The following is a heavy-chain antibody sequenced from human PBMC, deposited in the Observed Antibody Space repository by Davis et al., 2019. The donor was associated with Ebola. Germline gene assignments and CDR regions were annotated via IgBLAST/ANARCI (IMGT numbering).Heavy chain of an antibody. CDR1: GGSISSYY. CDR2: IYYSGST. V-gene: IGHV4-59*12. CDR3: AGAGDYYYGMDV. D-gene: IGHD6-19*01. Sequence: MPSETLSLTCTVSGGSISSYYWNWIRQPPGKGLEWIGYIYYSGSTNYNPSLKSRVTISVDTSKNQFSLQLNSVTPEDTAVYYCAGAGDYYYGMDVWGQGTTVTVSS. J-gene: IGHJ6*02.